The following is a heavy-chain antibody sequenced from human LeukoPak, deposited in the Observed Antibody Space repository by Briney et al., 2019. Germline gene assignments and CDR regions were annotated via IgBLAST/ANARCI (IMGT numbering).Heavy chain of an antibody. J-gene: IGHJ4*02. V-gene: IGHV3-48*03. D-gene: IGHD2-15*01. CDR2: ISNSGSSK. CDR3: ASLTVTGGSLSDY. Sequence: PGGSLRLSCVTSGFTFSNYDMNWVRQAPGKGLEWVSYISNSGSSKYYVDSVKGRFTISRDNAKNSLYLQMNSLRAEHTAVYYCASLTVTGGSLSDYWGQGTLVTVSS. CDR1: GFTFSNYD.